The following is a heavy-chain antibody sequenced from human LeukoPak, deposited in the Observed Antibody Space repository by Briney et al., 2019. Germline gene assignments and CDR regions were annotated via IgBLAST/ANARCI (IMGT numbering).Heavy chain of an antibody. CDR3: ARNSVAGTGNY. CDR2: FYSGGDR. Sequence: GGSLRLSCAASGFTVSTNYMSWVRQAPGRGLEWVSVFYSGGDRYYADSVKGRFTISRDNSKNTVYLQMNSLRPEDTAVYYCARNSVAGTGNYWGQGTLVTVSS. V-gene: IGHV3-53*01. J-gene: IGHJ4*02. CDR1: GFTVSTNY. D-gene: IGHD6-19*01.